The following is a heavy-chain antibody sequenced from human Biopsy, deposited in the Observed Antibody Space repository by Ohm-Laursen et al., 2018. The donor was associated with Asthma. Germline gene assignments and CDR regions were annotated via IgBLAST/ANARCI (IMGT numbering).Heavy chain of an antibody. D-gene: IGHD1-26*01. J-gene: IGHJ4*02. CDR1: GFSFGSFG. CDR3: AKELFPGWELRRGPDS. Sequence: SSLRLSCAASGFSFGSFGMHWVRQAPGKGLEWVAVISFDGSNKDYADSVKGRFTISRDNSKNTLSLEMNSLRPEDTAVYYCAKELFPGWELRRGPDSWGQGTLVTVSS. CDR2: ISFDGSNK. V-gene: IGHV3-30*18.